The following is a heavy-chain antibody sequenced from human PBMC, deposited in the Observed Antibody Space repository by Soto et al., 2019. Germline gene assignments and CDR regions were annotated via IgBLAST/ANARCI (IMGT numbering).Heavy chain of an antibody. V-gene: IGHV3-74*01. CDR2: ISDYGRI. D-gene: IGHD1-1*01. CDR1: GFTFGNYW. Sequence: TGGSLRLSCAASGFTFGNYWMHWVRQAPGKGLVWVSRISDYGRINYADSVKDRFIISRDDARSGLYLQLNDLRVEDTATYYCARGGLEPFDHWGQGALVTVSS. J-gene: IGHJ4*02. CDR3: ARGGLEPFDH.